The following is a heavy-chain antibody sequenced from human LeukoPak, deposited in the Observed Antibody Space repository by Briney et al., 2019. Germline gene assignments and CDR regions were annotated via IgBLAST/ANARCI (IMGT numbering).Heavy chain of an antibody. CDR2: IYPGESDT. CDR3: ARGAETDGYNYDY. Sequence: GEALKISRKGSRYSFTSYWIGWVRQMPGKGLEWMGIIYPGESDTRYSPPFQGQVTISADKSISTAYLQWSSLKASDTAMYYCARGAETDGYNYDYWGEGTLVTVSS. D-gene: IGHD5-24*01. V-gene: IGHV5-51*01. CDR1: RYSFTSYW. J-gene: IGHJ4*02.